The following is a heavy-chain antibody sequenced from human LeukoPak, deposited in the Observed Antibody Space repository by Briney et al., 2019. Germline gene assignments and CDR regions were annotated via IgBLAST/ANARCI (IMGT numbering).Heavy chain of an antibody. V-gene: IGHV3-21*01. Sequence: GGSLTLSCAASGFTFSSYSMNWVRQAPGKGLEWVSSISSSSSYIYYADSVKGRFTISRDNAKNSLYLQMNSLRAEDTAVYYCARAGYYDYVWGSPYYFDYWGQGTLVTVSS. J-gene: IGHJ4*02. CDR2: ISSSSSYI. D-gene: IGHD3-16*01. CDR1: GFTFSSYS. CDR3: ARAGYYDYVWGSPYYFDY.